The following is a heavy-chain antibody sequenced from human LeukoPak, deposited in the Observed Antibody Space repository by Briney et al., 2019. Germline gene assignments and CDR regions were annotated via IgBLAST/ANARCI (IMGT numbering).Heavy chain of an antibody. D-gene: IGHD5-12*01. Sequence: GGSLRLSCAASGFTFSSYDMHWVRQATGKGLEWVSAIGTAGDTYYPGSVKGRFTISRENAKNSLYLQMNSLRAGDTAVYYCAKIGDIVATFYYFDYWGQGTLVTVSS. CDR3: AKIGDIVATFYYFDY. CDR2: IGTAGDT. CDR1: GFTFSSYD. V-gene: IGHV3-13*01. J-gene: IGHJ4*02.